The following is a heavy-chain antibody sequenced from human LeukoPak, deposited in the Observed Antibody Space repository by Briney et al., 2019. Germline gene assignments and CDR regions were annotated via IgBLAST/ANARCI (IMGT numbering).Heavy chain of an antibody. J-gene: IGHJ5*02. Sequence: KPSETLSLTCTLSCGSISSSSYYWGWIRQPPGKGLEWIGSIYYSGSTYYNPTLKSRVTISVDTSKNQFSLKLSSVTAADTAVYYCARSDYVWGSYRIRNNWFDPWGQGTLVTVSS. D-gene: IGHD3-16*02. V-gene: IGHV4-39*07. CDR3: ARSDYVWGSYRIRNNWFDP. CDR2: IYYSGST. CDR1: CGSISSSSYY.